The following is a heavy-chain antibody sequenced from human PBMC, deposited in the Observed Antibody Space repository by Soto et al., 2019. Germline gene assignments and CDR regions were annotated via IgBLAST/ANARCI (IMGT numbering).Heavy chain of an antibody. V-gene: IGHV4-39*01. CDR2: IYYSGST. D-gene: IGHD3-22*01. Sequence: SETLSLTCTVSGGSISSSSYYWGWIRQPPGKGLEWIGSIYYSGSTYYNPSLKSRVTISVDTSKNQFSLKLSSVTAADTAVYYCAVDSSGWTDYGMDVWGQGTTVTVYS. J-gene: IGHJ6*02. CDR1: GGSISSSSYY. CDR3: AVDSSGWTDYGMDV.